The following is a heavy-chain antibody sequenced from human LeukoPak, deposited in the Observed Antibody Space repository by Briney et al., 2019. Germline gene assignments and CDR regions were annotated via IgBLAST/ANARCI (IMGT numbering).Heavy chain of an antibody. J-gene: IGHJ4*02. Sequence: GGSLRLSCAASGFTVSSNYMSWVRQAPGKGLEWVSVIYSGGSTYYADSVKGRFTISRDNSKNTLYLQMNSLRAEDTAVYYCARGRQTGTPLRGYFDYWGQGTLVTVSS. CDR2: IYSGGST. V-gene: IGHV3-53*01. D-gene: IGHD7-27*01. CDR3: ARGRQTGTPLRGYFDY. CDR1: GFTVSSNY.